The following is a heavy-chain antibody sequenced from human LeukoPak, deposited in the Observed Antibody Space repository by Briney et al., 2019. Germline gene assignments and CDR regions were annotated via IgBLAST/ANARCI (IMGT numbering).Heavy chain of an antibody. CDR1: GGSISTYY. Sequence: SETLSLTCTVSGGSISTYYWSWIRQPPGKGLEWIGYIYYSGSTNYNPSLKSRVTISVDTPRNQFSLRLSSVTAADTAVYYCARGFWDSGSYWGMDVWGQGTTVTVSS. D-gene: IGHD1-26*01. CDR2: IYYSGST. CDR3: ARGFWDSGSYWGMDV. J-gene: IGHJ6*02. V-gene: IGHV4-59*01.